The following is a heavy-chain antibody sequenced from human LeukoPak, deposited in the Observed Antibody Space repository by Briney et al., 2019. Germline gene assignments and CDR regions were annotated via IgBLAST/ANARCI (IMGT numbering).Heavy chain of an antibody. V-gene: IGHV4-4*07. J-gene: IGHJ6*03. Sequence: SETLSLTCTVSGGSISSYYWSWIRQPAGKGLEWIGRIYTSGSTNYNPSLKSRVTISVDTSKNQFSLKLSSVTAADTAVYYCARVNHGDYGDYDYYYYYMDVWGKGTTVTISS. CDR2: IYTSGST. D-gene: IGHD4-17*01. CDR1: GGSISSYY. CDR3: ARVNHGDYGDYDYYYYYMDV.